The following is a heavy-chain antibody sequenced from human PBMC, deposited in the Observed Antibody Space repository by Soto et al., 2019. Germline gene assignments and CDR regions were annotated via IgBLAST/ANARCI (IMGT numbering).Heavy chain of an antibody. CDR2: INPQTGGT. CDR1: GYTFTGYY. J-gene: IGHJ6*02. V-gene: IGHV1-2*02. CDR3: ATEMPSVAAAYYYYGLDV. Sequence: QVQLVQSGAEVKTPGASVRVSCKASGYTFTGYYIHWVREAPGQGLEWMGWINPQTGGTSYAQKFQGRVTLSRDTSINTAYLELSRLRFDDAAVYFCATEMPSVAAAYYYYGLDVWGQGTTVTVTS. D-gene: IGHD2-2*01.